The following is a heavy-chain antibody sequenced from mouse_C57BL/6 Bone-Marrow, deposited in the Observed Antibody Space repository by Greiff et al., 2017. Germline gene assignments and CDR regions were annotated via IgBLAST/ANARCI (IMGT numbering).Heavy chain of an antibody. CDR2: IWGVGST. CDR3: ARDYGRSYGYWYFDV. Sequence: QVQLQESGPGLVAPSQSLSITCPVSGFSLTSYGVDWVRQSPGKGLEWLGVIWGVGSTNYNSALKSRLSISKDNSKSQVFLKMNSLQTDDTAMYYYARDYGRSYGYWYFDVWGTGTTVTVSS. CDR1: GFSLTSYG. J-gene: IGHJ1*03. V-gene: IGHV2-6*01. D-gene: IGHD1-1*01.